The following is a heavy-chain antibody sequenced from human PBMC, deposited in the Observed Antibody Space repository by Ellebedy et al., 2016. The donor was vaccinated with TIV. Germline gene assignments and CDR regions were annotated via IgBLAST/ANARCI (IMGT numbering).Heavy chain of an antibody. V-gene: IGHV3-21*01. CDR3: ARKRGGYSGYDYGSDY. J-gene: IGHJ4*02. CDR1: GFTFSSYS. CDR2: ISSSSSYI. Sequence: GESLKISXAASGFTFSSYSMNWVRQAPGKGLEWVSSISSSSSYIYYADSVKGRFTISRDNAKNSLYLQMNSLRAEDTAVYYCARKRGGYSGYDYGSDYWGQGTLVTVSS. D-gene: IGHD5-12*01.